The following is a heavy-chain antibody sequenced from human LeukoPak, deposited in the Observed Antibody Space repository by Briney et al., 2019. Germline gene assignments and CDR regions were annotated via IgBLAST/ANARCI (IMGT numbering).Heavy chain of an antibody. J-gene: IGHJ4*02. Sequence: ASVTVSCKASGYTFTGYYMHWVRQAPGQGLEWMGWINPNSGGTNYAQKFQGRVTVTRDTSISTAYMELSRLRSDDTAVYYCARYSSSWYPEFDYWGQGTLVTVSS. V-gene: IGHV1-2*02. D-gene: IGHD6-13*01. CDR3: ARYSSSWYPEFDY. CDR2: INPNSGGT. CDR1: GYTFTGYY.